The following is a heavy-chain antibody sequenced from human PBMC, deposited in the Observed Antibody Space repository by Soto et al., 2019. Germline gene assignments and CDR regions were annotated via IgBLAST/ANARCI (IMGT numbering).Heavy chain of an antibody. V-gene: IGHV2-5*01. CDR3: AHFSFNRSWTYFDY. CDR1: GFSLSTSGVG. D-gene: IGHD6-13*01. Sequence: SGPTLGNPTQTLTLTCAFSGFSLSTSGVGVGWVRQPPGKALEWLGIIYWNDDHRYSPSLRSRLIITKDTSKNQVVLTMTNMDPVDTATYYCAHFSFNRSWTYFDYCGQGALVTVSS. CDR2: IYWNDDH. J-gene: IGHJ4*02.